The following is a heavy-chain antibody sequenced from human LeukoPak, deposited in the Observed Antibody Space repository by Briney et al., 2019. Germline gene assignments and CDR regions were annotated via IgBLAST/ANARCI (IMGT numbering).Heavy chain of an antibody. D-gene: IGHD3-9*01. Sequence: SVKVSCKASGGTFSSYAISWVRQAPGQGLEWMGRIIPFFGTANYAQKFQGRVTITTDESTSTAYMELSSLRSEDAAVYYCASEGVRYFAWLFPFDYWGQGTLVTVSS. CDR1: GGTFSSYA. V-gene: IGHV1-69*05. J-gene: IGHJ4*02. CDR3: ASEGVRYFAWLFPFDY. CDR2: IIPFFGTA.